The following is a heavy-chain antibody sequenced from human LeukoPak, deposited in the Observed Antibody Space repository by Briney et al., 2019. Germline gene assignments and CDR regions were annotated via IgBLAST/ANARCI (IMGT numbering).Heavy chain of an antibody. D-gene: IGHD2-2*01. CDR2: IYYSGST. Sequence: PSETLSLTCTVSGGSISSYYWSWIRQPPGQGLEWIGYIYYSGSTNYNPSLKSRVTISVDTSKNQFSLKLSSVTAADTAVYYCAAMGLVVPAGIFAMWGQGTLVTVSS. CDR1: GGSISSYY. J-gene: IGHJ4*02. V-gene: IGHV4-59*01. CDR3: AAMGLVVPAGIFAM.